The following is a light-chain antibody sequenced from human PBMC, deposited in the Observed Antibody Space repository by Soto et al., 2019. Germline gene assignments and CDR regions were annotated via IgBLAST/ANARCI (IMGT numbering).Light chain of an antibody. CDR3: QQSYSTLWT. Sequence: DIQVTQSPSSLSASVGDRVTITCRASQSLSSRLTWYQQKPGEAPILLIYETSNLQRGVPSRFSGSGSETDFTLTISSLQPEDFATYYCQQSYSTLWTFGQGTKVDIK. CDR2: ETS. CDR1: QSLSSR. V-gene: IGKV1-39*01. J-gene: IGKJ1*01.